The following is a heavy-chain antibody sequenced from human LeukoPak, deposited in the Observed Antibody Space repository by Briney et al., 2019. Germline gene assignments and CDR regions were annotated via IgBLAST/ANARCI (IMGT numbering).Heavy chain of an antibody. D-gene: IGHD1-26*01. CDR1: GCTFTSYY. V-gene: IGHV1-46*01. CDR2: INPSGGST. Sequence: ASVKVSCKASGCTFTSYYMHWVRQAPGQGLEWMGIINPSGGSTSYAQKFQGRVTMTRDTSTSTVYMELSSLRSEDTAVYYCARDLGELLPQGGFDPWGQGTLVTVSS. CDR3: ARDLGELLPQGGFDP. J-gene: IGHJ5*02.